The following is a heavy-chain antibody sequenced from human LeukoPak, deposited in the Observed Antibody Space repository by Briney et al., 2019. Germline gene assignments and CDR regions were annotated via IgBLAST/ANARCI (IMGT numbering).Heavy chain of an antibody. J-gene: IGHJ5*02. CDR3: AKDHYCSSTNCYAVGNWFDP. D-gene: IGHD2-2*01. V-gene: IGHV3-23*01. Sequence: GGSLRLSCAASGFTFSSYAMSWVRQAPGKGLEWVSAISGSGGSTYYADSVKGRFTISRDNSKNTLYLQMNSLRAEDTAVYYCAKDHYCSSTNCYAVGNWFDPWGQGTLVTVSS. CDR2: ISGSGGST. CDR1: GFTFSSYA.